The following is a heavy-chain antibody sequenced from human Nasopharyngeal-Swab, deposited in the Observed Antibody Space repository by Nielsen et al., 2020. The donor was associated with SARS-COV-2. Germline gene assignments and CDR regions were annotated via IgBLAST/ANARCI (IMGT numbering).Heavy chain of an antibody. Sequence: ASVKVSCKVSGYTLTELSMHWVRQAPGKGLEWMGGFDPEDGETIYAQKFQGRVTMTRDTSTSTVYMELSSLRSEDTAVYYCARDALTPMVTYYFDYWGQGTLVAVSS. CDR2: FDPEDGET. J-gene: IGHJ4*02. CDR3: ARDALTPMVTYYFDY. V-gene: IGHV1-24*01. D-gene: IGHD5-18*01. CDR1: GYTLTELS.